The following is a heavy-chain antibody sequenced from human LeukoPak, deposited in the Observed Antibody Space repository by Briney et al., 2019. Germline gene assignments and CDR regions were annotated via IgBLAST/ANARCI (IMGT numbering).Heavy chain of an antibody. J-gene: IGHJ4*02. D-gene: IGHD3-10*01. Sequence: GGSLRLSCAASGFSFSVYWMHWVRQAPGKGPVWVSRIKTDGSITDYADFVKGRFTISRDNAKDSLYLQMNSLRAEDTAVYYCARDLYRGVAKYFDYWGQGTQVTVSS. CDR2: IKTDGSIT. CDR1: GFSFSVYW. V-gene: IGHV3-74*01. CDR3: ARDLYRGVAKYFDY.